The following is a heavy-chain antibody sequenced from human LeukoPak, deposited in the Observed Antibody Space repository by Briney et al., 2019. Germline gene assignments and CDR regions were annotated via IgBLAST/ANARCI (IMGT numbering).Heavy chain of an antibody. D-gene: IGHD6-13*01. CDR3: AKGRAAAGIH. CDR1: GFTFDDYA. CDR2: ISWNSGSI. J-gene: IGHJ4*02. V-gene: IGHV3-9*01. Sequence: GGSLRLSCAASGFTFDDYAMHWVRQAPGKGLEWVSGISWNSGSIGYADSVKGRFTISRDNAKNSLYLQMNSLRPEDTALYYCAKGRAAAGIHWGQGTLVTVSS.